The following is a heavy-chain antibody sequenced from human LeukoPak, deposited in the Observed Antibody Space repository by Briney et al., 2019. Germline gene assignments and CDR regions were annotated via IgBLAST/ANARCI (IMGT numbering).Heavy chain of an antibody. V-gene: IGHV3-23*01. CDR1: GFTFSSYA. CDR3: AKDLRSGWYEVDAFDI. D-gene: IGHD6-19*01. Sequence: GGSLRLSCAASGFTFSSYAMSWVRQAPGKGLEWVSAISGSGSSTYYADSVKGRFTISRDNSKNTLYLQMNSLRAEDTAVYYCAKDLRSGWYEVDAFDIWGQGTMVTVSS. CDR2: ISGSGSST. J-gene: IGHJ3*02.